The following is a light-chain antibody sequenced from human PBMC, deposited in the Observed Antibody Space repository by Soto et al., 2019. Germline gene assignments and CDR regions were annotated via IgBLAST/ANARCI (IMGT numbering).Light chain of an antibody. CDR2: SNN. J-gene: IGLJ2*01. CDR1: SSNIGSNT. V-gene: IGLV1-44*01. Sequence: QSVRTQPPSASGTPGQRVTISCSVSSSNIGSNTVNWYQQLPGTAPKLLIYSNNQRPSGVPDRFSGSKSGTSASLAISGLQSEDEADYYCAAWDDSLTGPVFGGGTKVTVL. CDR3: AAWDDSLTGPV.